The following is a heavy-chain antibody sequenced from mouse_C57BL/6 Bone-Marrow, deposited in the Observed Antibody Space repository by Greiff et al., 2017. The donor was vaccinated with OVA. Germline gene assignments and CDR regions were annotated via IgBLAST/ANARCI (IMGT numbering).Heavy chain of an antibody. Sequence: VQLQQPGAELVKPGASVKMSCKASGYTFTSYWITWVKQRPGQGLEWIGDIYPGSGSTNYNEKFKSKATLTVDTSSSTAYMQRSSLTTEDSAVYYCARRTGTEGGYAMDYWGQGTSVTVSS. V-gene: IGHV1-55*01. J-gene: IGHJ4*01. CDR3: ARRTGTEGGYAMDY. D-gene: IGHD4-1*01. CDR1: GYTFTSYW. CDR2: IYPGSGST.